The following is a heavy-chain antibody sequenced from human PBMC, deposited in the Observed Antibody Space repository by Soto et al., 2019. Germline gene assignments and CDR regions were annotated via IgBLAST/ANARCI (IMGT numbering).Heavy chain of an antibody. V-gene: IGHV1-8*01. CDR2: MNPDSGNT. Sequence: QVQLVQSGAEVKKPGASVKVSCKASGYTFINYDINWVRQAPGQGLEWVGWMNPDSGNTGYAQNSQGRVTMTGNTSISSDYMELSNLTSENTAVYYCARRRGSNGWFDLWGQGTLVTVSS. CDR1: GYTFINYD. D-gene: IGHD2-8*01. CDR3: ARRRGSNGWFDL. J-gene: IGHJ5*02.